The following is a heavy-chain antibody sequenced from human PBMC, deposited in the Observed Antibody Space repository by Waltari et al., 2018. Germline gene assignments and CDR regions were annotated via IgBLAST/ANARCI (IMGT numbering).Heavy chain of an antibody. Sequence: QVQLVQSGAAVQKPGSSVKVSCKASGGTFSSYAISWVRQAPGQGLEWMGVISPIFGTANYAQKFQGRVTITADESTSTAYMELSSLRSDDTAVYYCAIHLWPYYYYGMDVWGQGTTVTVSS. CDR2: ISPIFGTA. CDR1: GGTFSSYA. V-gene: IGHV1-69*01. CDR3: AIHLWPYYYYGMDV. D-gene: IGHD5-18*01. J-gene: IGHJ6*02.